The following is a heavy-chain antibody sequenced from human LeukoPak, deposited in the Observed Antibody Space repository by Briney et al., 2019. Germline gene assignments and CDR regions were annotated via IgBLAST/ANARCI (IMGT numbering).Heavy chain of an antibody. Sequence: PGGSMKLSWAASGLIVSRNYMSWVRQAPGKGLEWVSVIYDGGSPYYADSVKGRFTISRDNSTNTMYLQMNSLRAEDTAVYYCARDLQGRLDVWGQGTTVTVSS. CDR1: GLIVSRNY. V-gene: IGHV3-66*01. CDR3: ARDLQGRLDV. J-gene: IGHJ6*02. CDR2: IYDGGSP. D-gene: IGHD4-11*01.